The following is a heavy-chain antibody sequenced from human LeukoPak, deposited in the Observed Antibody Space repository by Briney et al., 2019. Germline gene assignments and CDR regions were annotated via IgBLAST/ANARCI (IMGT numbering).Heavy chain of an antibody. V-gene: IGHV3-74*01. D-gene: IGHD3-10*01. CDR2: MKTDGARI. Sequence: GGSLRLSCAASGFRFSNSWMYWVRQGLGKGPVWVSRMKTDGARIEYADSVKGRFTISRDNAKNTLFLQMGSLRVEDTAVYYCARGADHGGSYYPDWGQGTRFTVSS. CDR1: GFRFSNSW. CDR3: ARGADHGGSYYPD. J-gene: IGHJ4*02.